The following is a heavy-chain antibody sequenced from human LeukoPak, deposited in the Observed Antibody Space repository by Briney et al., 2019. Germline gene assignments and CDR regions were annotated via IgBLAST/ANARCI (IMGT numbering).Heavy chain of an antibody. D-gene: IGHD1-26*01. J-gene: IGHJ6*02. Sequence: GGSLRLSCAATGFSLKDYGMHWVRQPPGKGLEWVSGINWEGGGTNYADSVKGRFTISRDNAKNSLYLQMTSLRPEDTALYYCAKHLRATNTYIFFGLDVWGQGTTVTVSS. CDR1: GFSLKDYG. V-gene: IGHV3-9*01. CDR2: INWEGGGT. CDR3: AKHLRATNTYIFFGLDV.